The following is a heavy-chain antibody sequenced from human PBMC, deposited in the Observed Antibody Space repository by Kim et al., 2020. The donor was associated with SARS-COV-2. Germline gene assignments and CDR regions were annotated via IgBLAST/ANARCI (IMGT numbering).Heavy chain of an antibody. CDR1: GFTFSRYA. V-gene: IGHV3-23*01. J-gene: IGHJ4*02. CDR2: ISGSGGST. CDR3: ASSERKAPYGFDY. Sequence: GGSLRLSCVASGFTFSRYAMSWVRQAPGKGLEWVSVISGSGGSTYYADSVKGRFTISRDNSKNTLYLQMSSLRAEDTAVYYCASSERKAPYGFDYWGQGTLVTVSS. D-gene: IGHD3-10*01.